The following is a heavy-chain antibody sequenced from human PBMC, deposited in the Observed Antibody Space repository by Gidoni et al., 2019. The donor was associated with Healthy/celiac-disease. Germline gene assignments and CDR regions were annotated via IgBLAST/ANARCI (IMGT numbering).Heavy chain of an antibody. J-gene: IGHJ6*02. CDR2: IYYSGST. V-gene: IGHV4-39*01. Sequence: LQLQESAPGLVKPSETLCLTCTVSGGPISSSSYYWGWFRQPQGKGLVWIGSIYYSGSTYHNPSIKSRVTISVDTYKNQFSLKLSSVTAADTAVYYCARRCKRYYYGMDVWGQGTSVTVSS. CDR1: GGPISSSSYY. CDR3: ARRCKRYYYGMDV.